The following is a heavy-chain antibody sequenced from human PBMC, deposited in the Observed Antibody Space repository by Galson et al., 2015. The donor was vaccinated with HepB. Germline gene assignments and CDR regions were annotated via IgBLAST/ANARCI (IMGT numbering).Heavy chain of an antibody. CDR3: ARGGDYSDNSGYFYALDV. V-gene: IGHV3-7*03. CDR2: IKQDGSEK. D-gene: IGHD3-22*01. Sequence: SLRLSCAASRFTFSRSSMSWVRQAPGKGLEWVANIKQDGSEKYYVDSVKGRFTISRDNAKNSLYPQMNSLRAEDTAVYYCARGGDYSDNSGYFYALDVWGQGTTVTVSS. CDR1: RFTFSRSS. J-gene: IGHJ6*02.